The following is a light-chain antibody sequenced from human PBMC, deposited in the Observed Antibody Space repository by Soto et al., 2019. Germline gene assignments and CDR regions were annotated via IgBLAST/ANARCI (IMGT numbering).Light chain of an antibody. CDR1: QSISSY. Sequence: DIQMTQSPSSLSASVGDRVTITCRASQSISSYLNWYQQKPGKAPNLLISDASRLESGVPSRFRGRGSGTNFTLAISSLQPDDFATYYCHQYDSDRTFGQGTKVDIK. V-gene: IGKV1-39*01. CDR2: DAS. J-gene: IGKJ1*01. CDR3: HQYDSDRT.